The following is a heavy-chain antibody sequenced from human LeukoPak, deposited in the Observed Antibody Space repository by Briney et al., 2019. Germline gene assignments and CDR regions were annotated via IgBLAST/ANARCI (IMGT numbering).Heavy chain of an antibody. CDR3: ARLPGITIFGLGPIDY. D-gene: IGHD3-3*01. Sequence: TPSETLSLTCTVSGGSISSDSYYWGWVRRPPGKELEWIGSVYYSGSTYYNPSLKSRVTMSVGTSKDQFSLKLSSVTAADTAVYYCARLPGITIFGLGPIDYWGQGILVTVSS. J-gene: IGHJ4*02. CDR2: VYYSGST. CDR1: GGSISSDSYY. V-gene: IGHV4-39*01.